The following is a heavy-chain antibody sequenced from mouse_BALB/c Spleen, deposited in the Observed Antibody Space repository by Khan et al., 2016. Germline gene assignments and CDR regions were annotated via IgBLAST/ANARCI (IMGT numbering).Heavy chain of an antibody. CDR1: GYTFTDYV. CDR3: ARSVSLSYYTLDY. CDR2: IYPGSNNI. J-gene: IGHJ4*01. Sequence: QVQLQQPGPELVKPGASVNMSCKASGYTFTDYVIGWVKQRTGQGLEWIGEIYPGSNNIYYNEKFKDKATLTADKSSSTAYMQLSSLTSEDSAVYFCARSVSLSYYTLDYWGQGASVTVSS. V-gene: IGHV1-81*01.